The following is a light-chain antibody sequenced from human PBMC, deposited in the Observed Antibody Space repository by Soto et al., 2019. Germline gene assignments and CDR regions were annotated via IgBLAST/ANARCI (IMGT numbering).Light chain of an antibody. J-gene: IGKJ1*01. CDR2: GAS. V-gene: IGKV3-15*01. CDR3: QQYNNWPET. Sequence: EIVITQAPATLSVNPGERATLSCRASQSVSSNLAWYQQKPGQAPRLLIYGASTRATGIPARFSGSGSGTEFTLTISSLQSEDFAVYYCQQYNNWPETFGQGTKVDIK. CDR1: QSVSSN.